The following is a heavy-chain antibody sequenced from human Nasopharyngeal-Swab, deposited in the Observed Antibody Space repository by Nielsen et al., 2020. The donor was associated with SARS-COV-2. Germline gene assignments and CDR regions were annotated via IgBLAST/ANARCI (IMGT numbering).Heavy chain of an antibody. CDR1: RFTFSSYS. CDR2: ITGNGDTT. V-gene: IGHV3-23*01. D-gene: IGHD6-13*01. CDR3: ARPLSRDSTWTTEANWFDP. Sequence: GGSLSLSCAASRFTFSSYSMSWLRQAPGTGLEWVSTITGNGDTTYYADSVKGRFTISRDNSENTVYLQMNSLRAEDTALYHCARPLSRDSTWTTEANWFDPWGQGTLVTVSS. J-gene: IGHJ5*02.